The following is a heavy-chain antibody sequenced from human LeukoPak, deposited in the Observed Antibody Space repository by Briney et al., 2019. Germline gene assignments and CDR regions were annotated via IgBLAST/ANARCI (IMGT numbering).Heavy chain of an antibody. CDR1: GLTFSDSS. J-gene: IGHJ4*02. Sequence: GRSLRLSCAASGLTFSDSSVHWVRQASGKGLEWVGRIRSKANNYATAYAASVEGRFTISRDDSRNTAYPQMNSLKPEDTAVYYCTLYGSESPPFDYWGQGTLVTVSS. CDR3: TLYGSESPPFDY. CDR2: IRSKANNYAT. D-gene: IGHD3-10*01. V-gene: IGHV3-73*01.